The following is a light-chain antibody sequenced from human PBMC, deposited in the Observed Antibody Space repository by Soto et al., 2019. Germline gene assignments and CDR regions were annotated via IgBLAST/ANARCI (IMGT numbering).Light chain of an antibody. V-gene: IGKV1-5*01. Sequence: DIQMTQSPSTLSASVGDRVTITCRASQSISNWLAWYQQKPGKAPKLLIYDASSLESGVPSRFSGSGSGTEFTLTISSLQPDDLATYYCQQYNSYSPAFGQGTKVEIK. CDR3: QQYNSYSPA. CDR2: DAS. J-gene: IGKJ1*01. CDR1: QSISNW.